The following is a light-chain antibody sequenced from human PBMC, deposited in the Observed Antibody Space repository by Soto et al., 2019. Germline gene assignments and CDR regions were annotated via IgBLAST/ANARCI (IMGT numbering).Light chain of an antibody. CDR3: QHYGSSPPWT. CDR1: QSVSSTY. Sequence: EIVLTQSPGTLSLSPGERATLSCRASQSVSSTYLAWYQQKPGQTTSLLIFGASNRATGIPVRFSGSGSGTDFTLTISSLEPEDFALYYCQHYGSSPPWTFGQGTKVDIK. CDR2: GAS. V-gene: IGKV3-20*01. J-gene: IGKJ1*01.